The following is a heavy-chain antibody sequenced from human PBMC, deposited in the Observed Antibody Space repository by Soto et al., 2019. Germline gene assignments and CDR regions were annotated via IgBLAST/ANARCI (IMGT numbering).Heavy chain of an antibody. CDR2: IIPILGIA. V-gene: IGHV1-69*04. J-gene: IGHJ4*02. CDR3: ARDGQTTPTGY. D-gene: IGHD1-1*01. CDR1: GGTFSSYA. Sequence: SVKVSCKASGGTFSSYAISWVRQAPGQGLEWMGRIIPILGIANYAQKFQGRVTITADKSTSTAYMELSSLRSEDTAVYYCARDGQTTPTGYWGQGTLVTVSS.